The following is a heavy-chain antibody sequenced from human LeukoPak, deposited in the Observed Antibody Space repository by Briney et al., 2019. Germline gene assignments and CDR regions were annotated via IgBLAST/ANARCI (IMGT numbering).Heavy chain of an antibody. J-gene: IGHJ4*02. CDR3: ARDSHYDSSGYYLDS. D-gene: IGHD3-22*01. CDR2: ISHSGSS. Sequence: SETLSLTCTVSGGSINSGGCHWSWIRQYPGKGLEWIGYISHSGSSYYNPSLKSRVTISLGTSNNQFSLQLSSLTAADTALYYCARDSHYDSSGYYLDSWGPGTLVTVSS. V-gene: IGHV4-31*03. CDR1: GGSINSGGCH.